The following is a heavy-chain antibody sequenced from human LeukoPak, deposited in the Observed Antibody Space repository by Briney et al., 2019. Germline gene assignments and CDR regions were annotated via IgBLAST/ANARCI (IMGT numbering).Heavy chain of an antibody. CDR3: ARVQLWPPGLDY. D-gene: IGHD5-18*01. J-gene: IGHJ4*02. Sequence: ASVKVSCKASGYTFTGYYMHCVRQAPGQGLEWIGWINPNSGGTNYAQKFQGRVTMTRDTSISTAYMELSRLRSDDTAVYYCARVQLWPPGLDYWGQGTLVTVSS. CDR1: GYTFTGYY. CDR2: INPNSGGT. V-gene: IGHV1-2*02.